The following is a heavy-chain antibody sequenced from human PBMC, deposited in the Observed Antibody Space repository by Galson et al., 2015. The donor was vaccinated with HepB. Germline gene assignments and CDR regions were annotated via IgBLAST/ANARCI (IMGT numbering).Heavy chain of an antibody. D-gene: IGHD1-26*01. CDR1: GYTFTGYY. J-gene: IGHJ4*02. Sequence: SVKVSCKASGYTFTGYYMHWVRQAPGQGLEWMGWINPNSGGTNYAQKFQGWVTMTRDTSISTAYMELSRLRSDDTAVYYCARDWDGVGWELLYWGQGTLVTVSS. CDR3: ARDWDGVGWELLY. CDR2: INPNSGGT. V-gene: IGHV1-2*04.